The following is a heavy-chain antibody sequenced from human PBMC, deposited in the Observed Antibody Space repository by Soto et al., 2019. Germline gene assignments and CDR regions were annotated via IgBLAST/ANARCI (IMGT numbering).Heavy chain of an antibody. CDR1: GGSFSGYY. D-gene: IGHD2-2*01. CDR3: ARVIVVRGWFET. CDR2: INHSGST. J-gene: IGHJ5*02. Sequence: PSETLSLTCAVYGGSFSGYYWSWIRQPPGKGLEWIGEINHSGSTNYNPSLKSRVTISVDTSKNQFSLKLSSVTAADTAVYYWARVIVVRGWFETLGQGTLVTVSS. V-gene: IGHV4-34*01.